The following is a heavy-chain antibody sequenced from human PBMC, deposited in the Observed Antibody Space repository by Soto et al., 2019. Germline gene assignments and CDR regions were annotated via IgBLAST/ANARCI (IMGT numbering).Heavy chain of an antibody. Sequence: PSETLSLTCTVSGGSISSGGYYWSWIRQHPGKGLECIGYIYYSGSTYYNPSLKSRVTISVDTSENQFSLKLSSVTAADTAVYYCARGGPTYDILTGYPDAFDIWGQGTMVTVSS. V-gene: IGHV4-31*03. CDR3: ARGGPTYDILTGYPDAFDI. CDR2: IYYSGST. J-gene: IGHJ3*02. CDR1: GGSISSGGYY. D-gene: IGHD3-9*01.